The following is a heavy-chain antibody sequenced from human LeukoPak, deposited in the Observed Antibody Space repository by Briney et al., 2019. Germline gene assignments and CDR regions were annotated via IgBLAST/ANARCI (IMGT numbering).Heavy chain of an antibody. D-gene: IGHD2-15*01. CDR1: GYTFNSYG. V-gene: IGHV1-18*01. J-gene: IGHJ4*02. CDR2: ISAYNGNT. CDR3: ARDRVLSYCSGGSCYFGY. Sequence: ASVKVSCKAFGYTFNSYGISWVRQAPGQGREWVGWISAYNGNTNYAQKLQGRVTMTTDTSTSTAYMELRSLRSDDTAVYYCARDRVLSYCSGGSCYFGYWGQGTLVTVSS.